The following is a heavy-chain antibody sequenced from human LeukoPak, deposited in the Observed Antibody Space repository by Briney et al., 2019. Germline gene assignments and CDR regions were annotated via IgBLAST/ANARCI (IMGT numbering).Heavy chain of an antibody. J-gene: IGHJ6*03. CDR2: IYHSGST. V-gene: IGHV4-30-2*01. Sequence: PSETLSLTCAVSGGSISSGGYSWSWIRQPPGKGLEWIGYIYHSGSTYYNPSLKGRVTMSVDRSKNQFSLKLSSVTAADTAVYYCARVPWEDIVVVGYYYYMDVWGKGTTVTVSS. D-gene: IGHD2-2*01. CDR3: ARVPWEDIVVVGYYYYMDV. CDR1: GGSISSGGYS.